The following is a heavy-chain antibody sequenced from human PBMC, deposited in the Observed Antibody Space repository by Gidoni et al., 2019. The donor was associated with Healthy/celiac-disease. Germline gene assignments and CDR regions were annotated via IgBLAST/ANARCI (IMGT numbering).Heavy chain of an antibody. Sequence: QVQLQESGPGLVKPSQTLSLTCTVSGGSISSGGYYWSWIRQHPGKGLEWIGYIYSSGSTYYNPSLKSRVTISVDTSKNQFSLKLSSVTAADTAVYYCARIIVGATLDAFDIWGQGTMVTVSS. CDR3: ARIIVGATLDAFDI. J-gene: IGHJ3*02. CDR2: IYSSGST. D-gene: IGHD1-26*01. V-gene: IGHV4-31*03. CDR1: GGSISSGGYY.